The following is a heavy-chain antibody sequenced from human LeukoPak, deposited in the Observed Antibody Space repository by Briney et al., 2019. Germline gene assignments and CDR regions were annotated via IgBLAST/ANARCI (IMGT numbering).Heavy chain of an antibody. V-gene: IGHV3-21*01. Sequence: GGSLRLSCAASGFTFSSYSMNWVRQAPGKGLEWVSSISSSSYIYYADSVKGRFTISRDNAKNSLYLQMNSLRAEDTAVYYCARGSGEGEQWLVPTDFDYWGQGTLVTVSS. J-gene: IGHJ4*02. CDR2: ISSSSYI. CDR3: ARGSGEGEQWLVPTDFDY. D-gene: IGHD6-19*01. CDR1: GFTFSSYS.